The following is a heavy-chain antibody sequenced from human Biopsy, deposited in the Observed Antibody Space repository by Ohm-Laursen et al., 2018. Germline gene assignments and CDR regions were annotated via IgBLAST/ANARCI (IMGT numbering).Heavy chain of an antibody. CDR1: GFTFSSYA. CDR3: TRLAYYYYYGMDV. J-gene: IGHJ6*02. Sequence: GSLRLSCTASGFTFSSYAMNWVRQAPGKGLERISYITGSSSTIYYADSVKGRFTISRDNAKNSLYLQMNSLRAEDTAVYYCTRLAYYYYYGMDVWGQGTTVTVSS. V-gene: IGHV3-48*03. CDR2: ITGSSSTI. D-gene: IGHD2-21*01.